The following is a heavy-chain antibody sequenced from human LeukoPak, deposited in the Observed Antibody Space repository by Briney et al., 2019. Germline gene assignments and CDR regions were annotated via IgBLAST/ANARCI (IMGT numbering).Heavy chain of an antibody. J-gene: IGHJ4*02. CDR1: GGSFSGYY. Sequence: PSETLSLTCAVYGGSFSGYYWSWIRQPPGKGLEWIGEINHSGSTNYNPSLKSRLTISVDTSKNQFSLKLSSVTAADTAVYYCARCGATRITIFGVVDRAPYYFDYWGQGTLVTVPS. V-gene: IGHV4-34*01. D-gene: IGHD3-3*01. CDR2: INHSGST. CDR3: ARCGATRITIFGVVDRAPYYFDY.